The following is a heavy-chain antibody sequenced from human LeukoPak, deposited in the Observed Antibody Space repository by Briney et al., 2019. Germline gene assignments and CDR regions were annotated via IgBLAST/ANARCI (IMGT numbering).Heavy chain of an antibody. CDR2: INPNSGGT. V-gene: IGHV1-2*02. D-gene: IGHD2-2*01. CDR3: ARDRGYCSSTSCYSDWFDP. CDR1: GYTFTDYY. Sequence: GASVKVSCKASGYTFTDYYMHWVRQAPGQGLEWMGWINPNSGGTNYAQKFQGRVTMTRDTSISTAYMELGRLRSDDTAVYYCARDRGYCSSTSCYSDWFDPWGQGTLVTVSS. J-gene: IGHJ5*02.